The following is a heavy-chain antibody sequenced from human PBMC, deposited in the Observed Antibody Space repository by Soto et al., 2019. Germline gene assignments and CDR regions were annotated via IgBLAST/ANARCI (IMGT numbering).Heavy chain of an antibody. J-gene: IGHJ5*02. CDR3: AREHGFSYGLNYFDP. Sequence: SETLSLTCTVSGGSISSDFWSWIRQPPGKGLEWIGYIYYGGSNNYNPSLMSRVTISVDTSTSQFSLNLSSVTPADTAVYYCAREHGFSYGLNYFDPWGQGTLVTVSS. CDR2: IYYGGSN. D-gene: IGHD5-18*01. V-gene: IGHV4-59*01. CDR1: GGSISSDF.